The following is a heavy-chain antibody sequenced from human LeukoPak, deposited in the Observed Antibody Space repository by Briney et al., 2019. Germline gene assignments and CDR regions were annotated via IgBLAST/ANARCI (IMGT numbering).Heavy chain of an antibody. CDR1: GFTFSSYW. V-gene: IGHV3-74*01. CDR3: AREWELLSYYYGMDV. D-gene: IGHD1-26*01. J-gene: IGHJ6*02. CDR2: INSDGSST. Sequence: GGSLRLSCAASGFTFSSYWMHGVRQAPGKGLVWVSRINSDGSSTSYADSVKGRFTISRDNAKNTLYLQMNSLRAEDTAVYYCAREWELLSYYYGMDVWGQGTTVTVSS.